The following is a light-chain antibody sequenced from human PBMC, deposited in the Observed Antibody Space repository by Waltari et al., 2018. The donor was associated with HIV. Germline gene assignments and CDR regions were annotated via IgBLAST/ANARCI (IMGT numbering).Light chain of an antibody. CDR1: SSNLGSNI. V-gene: IGLV1-44*01. J-gene: IGLJ3*02. CDR2: SNN. CDR3: AAWDDSLNGWV. Sequence: QSVLTQPPSASGTPGQRVPIPCSGRSSNLGSNIVNWYQQLPGTAPKPLIYSNNQRPSGVPDRFSGSKSGTSASLAISGLQSEDEADYYCAAWDDSLNGWVFGGGTKLTVL.